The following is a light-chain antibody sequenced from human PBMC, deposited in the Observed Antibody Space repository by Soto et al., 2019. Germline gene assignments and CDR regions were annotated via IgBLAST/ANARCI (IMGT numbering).Light chain of an antibody. J-gene: IGKJ1*01. CDR2: DTS. V-gene: IGKV3-11*01. CDR3: QQRSDWPWT. Sequence: EIVLTQFPVTLSLSPGDRVTLSCRASQSIRKYLAWYQQRPGQAPRLLFYDTSNRATGIPPRFSGSGSGTDFTLTISSLEPEDFAVYYCQQRSDWPWTFGQGTKVEVK. CDR1: QSIRKY.